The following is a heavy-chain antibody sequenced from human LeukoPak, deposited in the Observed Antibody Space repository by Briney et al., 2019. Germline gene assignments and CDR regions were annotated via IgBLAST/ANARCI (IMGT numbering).Heavy chain of an antibody. D-gene: IGHD6-13*01. CDR1: GFTFSSYA. V-gene: IGHV3-23*01. CDR2: ISGSGGST. Sequence: GGSLRLSCAASGFTFSSYAMSWVRQAPGKGLEWVSAISGSGGSTYYADSVKGRFTISRDNSKNTLYLQMNSLRAEDTAVYYCARDRVVAAAGREDYYYYMDVWGKGTTVTVSS. J-gene: IGHJ6*03. CDR3: ARDRVVAAAGREDYYYYMDV.